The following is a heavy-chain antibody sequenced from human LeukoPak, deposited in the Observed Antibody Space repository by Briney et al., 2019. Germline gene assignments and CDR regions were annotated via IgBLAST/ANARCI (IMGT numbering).Heavy chain of an antibody. Sequence: GRSLRLSCAASGFTFSRYGMHWVRQAPGKGLEWVTAISYDGSNKYYADSVKGRFTISRDNSKNTLYVQMNSLRAEDTAVYYCARGSFGDLQHRQDYWGQGTLVTVSS. CDR1: GFTFSRYG. J-gene: IGHJ4*02. CDR3: ARGSFGDLQHRQDY. D-gene: IGHD4-17*01. CDR2: ISYDGSNK. V-gene: IGHV3-30*04.